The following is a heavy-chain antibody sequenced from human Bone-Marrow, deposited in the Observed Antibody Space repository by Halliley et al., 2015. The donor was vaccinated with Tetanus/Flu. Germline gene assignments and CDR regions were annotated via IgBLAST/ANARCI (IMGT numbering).Heavy chain of an antibody. V-gene: IGHV3-23*01. J-gene: IGHJ5*02. CDR2: GRGSHT. D-gene: IGHD3-22*01. Sequence: GRGSHTYYADSVQGRFAIPRDAANSTVYLQMDSLRVEDTAVYYWAKDSRLVVTVVVTENWFDPWGQGTQVTVSS. CDR3: AKDSRLVVTVVVTENWFDP.